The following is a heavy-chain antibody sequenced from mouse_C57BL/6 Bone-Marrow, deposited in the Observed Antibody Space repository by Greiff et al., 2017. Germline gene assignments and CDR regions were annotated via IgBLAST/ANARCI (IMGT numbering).Heavy chain of an antibody. CDR3: TRGWGLRLYFDY. CDR2: IDPETGGT. Sequence: VKLQESGAELVRPGASVTLSCKASGYTFTDYEMHWVKQTPVHGLEWIGAIDPETGGTAYNQKFKGKAILTADKSSSTAYMELRSLTSEDSAVYYCTRGWGLRLYFDYWGQGTTLTVSS. D-gene: IGHD2-4*01. CDR1: GYTFTDYE. J-gene: IGHJ2*01. V-gene: IGHV1-15*01.